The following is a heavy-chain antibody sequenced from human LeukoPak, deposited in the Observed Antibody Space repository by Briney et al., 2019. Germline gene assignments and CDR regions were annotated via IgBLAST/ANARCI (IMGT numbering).Heavy chain of an antibody. V-gene: IGHV1-18*04. J-gene: IGHJ4*02. CDR1: GYTFTSYG. D-gene: IGHD6-13*01. CDR3: ARGRGIAAAGSSFDY. Sequence: ASVKVSCKASGYTFTSYGISWVRQAPGQGPEWMGWISAYNGNTNYAQKLQGRVTMTTDTSTSTAYMELRSLRSDDTAVYYCARGRGIAAAGSSFDYWGQGTLVTVSS. CDR2: ISAYNGNT.